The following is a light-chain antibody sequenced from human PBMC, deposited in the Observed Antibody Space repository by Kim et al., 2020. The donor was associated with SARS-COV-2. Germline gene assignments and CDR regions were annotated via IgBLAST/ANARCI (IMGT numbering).Light chain of an antibody. CDR3: SSYTRTNTLL. Sequence: QSALTQPASVSGSPVQSITISCTGTTTDVGGYNYVSWYQQHPDKAPRLMIYDVSNRPSGVSHRFSGSKSGNTAYLTISGLQAEDEADYYCSSYTRTNTLLFGGGTKVTVL. CDR2: DVS. CDR1: TTDVGGYNY. J-gene: IGLJ2*01. V-gene: IGLV2-14*01.